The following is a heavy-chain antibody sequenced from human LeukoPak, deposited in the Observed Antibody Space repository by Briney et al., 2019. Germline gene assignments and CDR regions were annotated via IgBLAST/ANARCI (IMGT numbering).Heavy chain of an antibody. CDR1: GFTFDDYG. J-gene: IGHJ4*02. Sequence: GGSLRLSCAASGFTFDDYGMSWVRQAPGKGLEWVSGINWNGGSTDYADSVKGRFTIFRDNAKNSLYLQMNSLRAEDTAFYYCARYPYYYDSSGYGALDYWGQGILVTVSS. CDR2: INWNGGST. D-gene: IGHD3-22*01. V-gene: IGHV3-20*04. CDR3: ARYPYYYDSSGYGALDY.